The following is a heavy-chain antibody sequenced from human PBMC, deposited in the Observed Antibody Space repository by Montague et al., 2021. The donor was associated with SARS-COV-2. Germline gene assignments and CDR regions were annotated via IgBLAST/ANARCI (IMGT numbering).Heavy chain of an antibody. J-gene: IGHJ5*02. D-gene: IGHD3-10*01. V-gene: IGHV4-39*01. CDR3: ARQGRISMVRLNWFDP. Sequence: SDTLSLTCTVSGGSISSSSYYWGWIHQPPGKGLEWIGSIYYSGSTYYNPSLKSRVTISVDTSKNQFSLKLSSVTAADTAVYYCARQGRISMVRLNWFDPWGQGTLVTVSS. CDR2: IYYSGST. CDR1: GGSISSSSYY.